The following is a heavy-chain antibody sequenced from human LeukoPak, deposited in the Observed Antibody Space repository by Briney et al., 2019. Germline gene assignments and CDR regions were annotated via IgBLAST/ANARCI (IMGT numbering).Heavy chain of an antibody. CDR2: IWSDGSNK. D-gene: IGHD4-17*01. V-gene: IGHV3-33*01. CDR3: ARVGMTTVTTRVGGVDY. J-gene: IGHJ4*02. Sequence: PGGSLRLSCAASGFSFSSYGMHWFRQAPGKGLEWVAVIWSDGSNKYYADSVKGRFTISRDNSKNTLYLQMNSLRAEDTAVYYCARVGMTTVTTRVGGVDYWGQGTLVTVSS. CDR1: GFSFSSYG.